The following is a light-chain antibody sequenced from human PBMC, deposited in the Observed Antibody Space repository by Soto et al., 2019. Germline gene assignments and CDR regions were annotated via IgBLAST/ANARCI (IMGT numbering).Light chain of an antibody. CDR3: SSHAGNNNYV. Sequence: QPALTQPPSASGSPGQSVAISCTGTNSDVGGQNYVSWYQQHPGKAPKLIIYAVTERPSGVPDRFSGSKSGNTASLTVSGLQTEDEADYYCSSHAGNNNYVFGTGTK. J-gene: IGLJ1*01. V-gene: IGLV2-8*01. CDR2: AVT. CDR1: NSDVGGQNY.